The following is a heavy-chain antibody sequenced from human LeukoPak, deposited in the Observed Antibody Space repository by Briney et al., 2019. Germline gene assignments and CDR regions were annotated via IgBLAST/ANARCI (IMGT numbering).Heavy chain of an antibody. Sequence: RASVKVSCKASGYTFTSYGISWVRQAPGQGLEWMGWISAYNGNTNYAQKLQGRVTMTTDTSTSTAYMELRSLRSDDTAVYDCASGRAGGYFDFWGRGPLVTVPS. J-gene: IGHJ4*02. CDR1: GYTFTSYG. CDR2: ISAYNGNT. V-gene: IGHV1-18*04. D-gene: IGHD3-16*01. CDR3: ASGRAGGYFDF.